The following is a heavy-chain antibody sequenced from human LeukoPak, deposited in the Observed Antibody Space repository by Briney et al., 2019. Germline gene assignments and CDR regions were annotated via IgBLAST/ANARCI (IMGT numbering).Heavy chain of an antibody. D-gene: IGHD6-13*01. V-gene: IGHV4-61*01. CDR3: AREGVAAANYYYYYMDV. J-gene: IGHJ6*03. CDR2: IYYSGST. CDR1: GGSISSSSYY. Sequence: SETLSLTCTVSGGSISSSSYYWGWIRQPPGKGLEWIGYIYYSGSTNYNPSLKSRVTISVDTSKNQFSLKLSSVTAADTAVYYCAREGVAAANYYYYYMDVWGKGTTVTVSS.